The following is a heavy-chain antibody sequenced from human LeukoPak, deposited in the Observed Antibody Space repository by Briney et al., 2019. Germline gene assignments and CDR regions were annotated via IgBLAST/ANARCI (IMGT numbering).Heavy chain of an antibody. J-gene: IGHJ3*02. CDR2: ISWNSGSI. Sequence: GGALRLFCAGSGFTFCDYAMHWVRATPGEGLAWVLGISWNSGSIGYADSVKGRFTISRDNAKNSLYLQMDSLRAEDTALYYCAKDGGSYNLYAFNIWGQGTMVTVSS. D-gene: IGHD1-26*01. CDR1: GFTFCDYA. V-gene: IGHV3-9*01. CDR3: AKDGGSYNLYAFNI.